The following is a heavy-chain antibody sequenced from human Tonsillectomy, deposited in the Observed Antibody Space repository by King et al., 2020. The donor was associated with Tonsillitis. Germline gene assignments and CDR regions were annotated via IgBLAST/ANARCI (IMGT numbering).Heavy chain of an antibody. CDR1: GGTFSSYA. CDR3: ARDPKCSGGSCYYYYYGMDV. Sequence: HVQLVQSGAEVKKPGSSVKVSCKASGGTFSSYAISWVRQAPGQGLEWMGRIIPILGIANYAQKFQGRVTITADKSTSTAYMELSSLRSEDTAVYYCARDPKCSGGSCYYYYYGMDVWGQGTTVTVSS. V-gene: IGHV1-69*09. J-gene: IGHJ6*02. D-gene: IGHD2-15*01. CDR2: IIPILGIA.